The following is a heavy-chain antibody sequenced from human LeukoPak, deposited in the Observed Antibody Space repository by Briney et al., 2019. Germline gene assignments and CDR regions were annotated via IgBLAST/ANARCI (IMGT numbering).Heavy chain of an antibody. CDR3: ARVRVPAAIDY. D-gene: IGHD2-2*01. CDR2: IYYSGNT. J-gene: IGHJ4*02. V-gene: IGHV4-39*07. CDR1: GGSISSSGSY. Sequence: PSETLSLTCTVSGGSISSSGSYWDWIRQPPGRGLEWIGSIYYSGNTYYNTSLNSRVTISLDTSKNQFSLKLSSVTAADTAVYYCARVRVPAAIDYWGQGTLVTVSS.